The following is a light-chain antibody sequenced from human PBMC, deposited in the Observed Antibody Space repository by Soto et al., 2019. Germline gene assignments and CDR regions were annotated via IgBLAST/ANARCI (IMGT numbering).Light chain of an antibody. CDR3: HQYGSSSIT. Sequence: EIVLTQSPGTLSLSPGERATLSCRASQSVSNSHLAWYQQKPGQAPRLLIYSASSRATGIPDRFSGSGSGTDFTLSISRLEPEDFAVYYCHQYGSSSITFGQGTRREIK. CDR2: SAS. J-gene: IGKJ5*01. CDR1: QSVSNSH. V-gene: IGKV3-20*01.